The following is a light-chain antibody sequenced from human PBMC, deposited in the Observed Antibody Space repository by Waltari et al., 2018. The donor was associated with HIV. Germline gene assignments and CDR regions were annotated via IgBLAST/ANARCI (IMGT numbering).Light chain of an antibody. J-gene: IGLJ2*01. CDR2: EVS. Sequence: QSALTQPASVSGSPGQSMTISCTGTSSDFGSYNLVSWYQQHPGKAPKLMIYEVSKRPSGVSYRFAGSNAVNTASLTISGLQAEDEADYYCCSYAGTSTVVFGGGTKLTVL. CDR3: CSYAGTSTVV. V-gene: IGLV2-23*02. CDR1: SSDFGSYNL.